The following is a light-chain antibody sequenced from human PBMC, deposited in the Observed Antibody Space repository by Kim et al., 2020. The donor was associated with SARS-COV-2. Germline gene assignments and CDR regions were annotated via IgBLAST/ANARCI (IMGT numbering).Light chain of an antibody. CDR3: QQYNTYPYT. CDR2: KAS. J-gene: IGKJ2*01. V-gene: IGKV1-5*03. Sequence: DIPMTHSPSTLSASVGDSVTITCRASQSIDNWLAWYQQKPGTAPKILIYKASSLEGGAPSRFSGGGFGTEFTLTITSLQPDDFATYYCQQYNTYPYTFGQGTKLEI. CDR1: QSIDNW.